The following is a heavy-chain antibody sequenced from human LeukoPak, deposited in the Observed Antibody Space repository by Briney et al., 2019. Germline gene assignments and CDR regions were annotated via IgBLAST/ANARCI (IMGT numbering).Heavy chain of an antibody. J-gene: IGHJ4*02. CDR1: GCTFSSYA. V-gene: IGHV3-64D*09. CDR2: ISSNGGST. Sequence: GGSLRLSCSASGCTFSSYAMHWVRQAPGKGLEYVSAISSNGGSTYYADSVKGRFTISRDNSKDTLYLQMSSLRAEDTAVYYCVKGYWGSMVGYWGQGTLVTVSS. D-gene: IGHD3-16*01. CDR3: VKGYWGSMVGY.